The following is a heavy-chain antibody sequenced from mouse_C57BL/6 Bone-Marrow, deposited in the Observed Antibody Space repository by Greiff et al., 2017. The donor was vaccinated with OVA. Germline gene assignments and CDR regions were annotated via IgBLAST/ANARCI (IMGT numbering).Heavy chain of an antibody. V-gene: IGHV1-55*01. Sequence: VQLQQPGAELVKPGASVKMSCKASGYTFTSYWITWVKQRPGQGLEWIGDIYPGSGSTNYNEKFKSKATLTVDTSSSTAYMQLSSLTSEDSAVYYCARRYYGSSGWYFDVWGTGTTGTVSS. CDR1: GYTFTSYW. J-gene: IGHJ1*03. CDR3: ARRYYGSSGWYFDV. CDR2: IYPGSGST. D-gene: IGHD1-1*01.